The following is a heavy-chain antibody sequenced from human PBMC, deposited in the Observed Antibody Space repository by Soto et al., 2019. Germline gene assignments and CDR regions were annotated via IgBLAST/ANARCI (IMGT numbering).Heavy chain of an antibody. J-gene: IGHJ4*02. CDR1: GFTFSSYA. CDR2: ISYDGSNK. CDR3: ARDSSQSN. Sequence: PGGSLRLSCAASGFTFSSYAMHWVRQAPGKGLEWVAVISYDGSNKYYADSVKGRFTISRDNSKNTLYLQMNSLRAEDTAVYYCARDSSQSNWGQGTLVTVSS. V-gene: IGHV3-30-3*01.